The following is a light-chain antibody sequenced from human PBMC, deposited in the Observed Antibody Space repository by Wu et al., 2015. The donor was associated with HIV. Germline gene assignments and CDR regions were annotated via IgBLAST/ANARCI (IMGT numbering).Light chain of an antibody. V-gene: IGKV1-5*03. J-gene: IGKJ2*01. CDR2: TTS. CDR1: QDVSSA. CDR3: QQYNRYPPA. Sequence: QSPSSVSASVGDKITITCRASQDVSSALAWYQHKSGKAPKLLMHTTSTLERGVPSRFSGSASGTEFTLTISSLEPDDIATYYCQQYNRYPPAFGQGTKLEI.